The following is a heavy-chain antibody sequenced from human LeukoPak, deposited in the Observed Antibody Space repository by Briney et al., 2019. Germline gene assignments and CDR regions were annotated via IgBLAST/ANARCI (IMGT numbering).Heavy chain of an antibody. CDR2: IYYSGSP. V-gene: IGHV4-59*01. J-gene: IGHJ3*02. D-gene: IGHD6-19*01. Sequence: SETLSLTCTVSGGSISSYYWLWIRQPPGKGVEWIGYIYYSGSPNYNPSLKSRVTISVDTSKNQFSVKLSSVTAADTAVYYCAREGSSGWYPHDAFDIWGQGTMVTVSS. CDR1: GGSISSYY. CDR3: AREGSSGWYPHDAFDI.